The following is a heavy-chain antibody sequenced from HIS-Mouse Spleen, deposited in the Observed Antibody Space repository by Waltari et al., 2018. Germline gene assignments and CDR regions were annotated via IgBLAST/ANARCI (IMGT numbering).Heavy chain of an antibody. V-gene: IGHV4-30-4*01. CDR2: IYYSGRT. CDR3: ARASKLGIGIRGAFDI. CDR1: GGSISSGDYY. J-gene: IGHJ3*02. Sequence: QVQLQESGPGLVKPSQTLSLTCTVSGGSISSGDYYWSWIRQPPGKGLEWIGYIYYSGRTYYNPSLKSRVTISVDTSKNQFSLKLSSVTAADTAVYYCARASKLGIGIRGAFDIWGQGTMVTVSS. D-gene: IGHD7-27*01.